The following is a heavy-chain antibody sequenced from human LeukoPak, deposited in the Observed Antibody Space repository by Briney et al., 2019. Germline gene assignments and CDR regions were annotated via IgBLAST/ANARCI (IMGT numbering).Heavy chain of an antibody. V-gene: IGHV4-59*01. CDR1: GGSISSYY. Sequence: PSETLSLTCTVSGGSISSYYWSWIRQPPGKGLEWIGYIYETGSTHYNPSLKSRVTISLDTSKKQFSLKLSSVTAADTAVYYCARGMATTYFDYWGQGALVTVSS. D-gene: IGHD5-24*01. CDR2: IYETGST. J-gene: IGHJ4*02. CDR3: ARGMATTYFDY.